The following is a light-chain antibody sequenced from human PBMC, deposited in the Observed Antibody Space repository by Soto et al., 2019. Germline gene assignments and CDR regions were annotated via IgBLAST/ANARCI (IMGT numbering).Light chain of an antibody. CDR1: QSVGNY. Sequence: EIVLTQSPGTLSLSPGERAALSCRASQSVGNYLAWYHQKPGQAPRLLIYDASTRATGIPANFSGSGSGTEFTLTISSLQSEDFGVYYCQQYNSWPLTFGGGTKVDIK. J-gene: IGKJ4*01. V-gene: IGKV3D-15*01. CDR3: QQYNSWPLT. CDR2: DAS.